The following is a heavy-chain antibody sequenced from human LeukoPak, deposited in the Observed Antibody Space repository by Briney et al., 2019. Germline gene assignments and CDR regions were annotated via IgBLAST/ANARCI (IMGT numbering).Heavy chain of an antibody. CDR3: ARVSTGPFYFYNYTDV. CDR1: GFTFNTYS. V-gene: IGHV3-21*01. D-gene: IGHD1-1*01. Sequence: PGGSLRLSCTASGFTFNTYSMNWVRQAPGRGLEWVSFITSDSSEIYYADSLKGRFTISRDNARNSLFLQVNSLRAEDTAVYYCARVSTGPFYFYNYTDVWGKGTTVTVSS. J-gene: IGHJ6*03. CDR2: ITSDSSEI.